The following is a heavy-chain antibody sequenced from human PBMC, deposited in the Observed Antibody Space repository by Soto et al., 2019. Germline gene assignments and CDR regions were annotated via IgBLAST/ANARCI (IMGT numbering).Heavy chain of an antibody. J-gene: IGHJ4*02. D-gene: IGHD3-16*01. CDR3: ARDSRDDYIFDY. Sequence: ETLSLTCTVSGGSISSYYWSWIRQPPGKGLEWIGYIYYSGSTNYNPSLKSRVTISVDTSKNQFSLKLSSVTAADTAVYYCARDSRDDYIFDYWGQGTLVTVSS. CDR1: GGSISSYY. V-gene: IGHV4-59*01. CDR2: IYYSGST.